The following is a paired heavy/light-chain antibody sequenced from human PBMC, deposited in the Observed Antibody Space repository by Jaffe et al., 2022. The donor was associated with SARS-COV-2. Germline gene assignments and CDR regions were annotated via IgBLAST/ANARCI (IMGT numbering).Heavy chain of an antibody. D-gene: IGHD2-2*02. Sequence: QVTLKESGPVLVKPTETLTLTCTVSGFSLSNARMGVSWIRQPPGKALEWLAHIFSNDEKSYSTSLKSRLTISKDTSKSQVVLTMTNMDPVDTATYYCARTLTGCSSTSCYTVGHYYYGMDVWGQGTTVTVSS. CDR3: ARTLTGCSSTSCYTVGHYYYGMDV. CDR1: GFSLSNARMG. V-gene: IGHV2-26*01. CDR2: IFSNDEK. J-gene: IGHJ6*02.
Light chain of an antibody. V-gene: IGLV3-9*01. CDR2: RDS. Sequence: SYELTQPLSVSVALGQTARITCGGNNIGSKNVHWYQQKPGQAPVLVIYRDSNRPSGIPERFSGSNSGNTATLTISRAQAGDEADYYCQVWDSSTADVVFGGGTKLTVL. J-gene: IGLJ2*01. CDR3: QVWDSSTADVV. CDR1: NIGSKN.